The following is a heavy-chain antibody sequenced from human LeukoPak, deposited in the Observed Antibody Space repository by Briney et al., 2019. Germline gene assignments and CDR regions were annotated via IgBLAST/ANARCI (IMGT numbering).Heavy chain of an antibody. CDR1: GYTFTGYY. Sequence: ASVKVSCKASGYTFTGYYMHWVRQAPGQGLEWMGRINPNSGGTNYAQKFQGRVTMTRDTSISTAYMELSRLRSDDTTVYYCARDSRRGEIGYSYGYGYWGQGTLVTVSS. CDR2: INPNSGGT. D-gene: IGHD5-18*01. J-gene: IGHJ4*02. V-gene: IGHV1-2*06. CDR3: ARDSRRGEIGYSYGYGY.